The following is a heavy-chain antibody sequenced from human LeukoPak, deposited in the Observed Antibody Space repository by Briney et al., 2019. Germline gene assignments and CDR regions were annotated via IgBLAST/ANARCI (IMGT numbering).Heavy chain of an antibody. J-gene: IGHJ4*02. CDR3: AREGHYYGSGSYYNETYYFDY. CDR2: IYSGGST. Sequence: GGSLRLSCAASGFTVSSNYMSWVRQAPGKGLDWVSVIYSGGSTYYADSVKGRFTISRDNSKNTLYLQMNSLRAEDTAVYYCAREGHYYGSGSYYNETYYFDYWGQGTLVTVSS. CDR1: GFTVSSNY. V-gene: IGHV3-66*01. D-gene: IGHD3-10*01.